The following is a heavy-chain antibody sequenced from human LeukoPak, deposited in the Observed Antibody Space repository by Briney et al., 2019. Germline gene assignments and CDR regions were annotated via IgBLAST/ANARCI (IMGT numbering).Heavy chain of an antibody. CDR1: GFTFSSYS. V-gene: IGHV3-21*01. CDR2: ISSSSSYI. J-gene: IGHJ4*02. CDR3: ARDRYSSGWQGGFDY. D-gene: IGHD6-19*01. Sequence: GGSLRLSYAASGFTFSSYSMNWVRQAPGKGLEWVSSISSSSSYIYYADSVKGRFTISRDNAKNSLYLQMNSLRAEDTAVYYCARDRYSSGWQGGFDYWGQGTLVTVSS.